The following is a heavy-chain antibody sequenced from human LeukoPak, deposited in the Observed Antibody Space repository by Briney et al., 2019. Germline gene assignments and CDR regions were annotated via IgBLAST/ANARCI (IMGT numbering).Heavy chain of an antibody. CDR3: VRANPTSSWRREFDS. CDR2: MYHNGAS. V-gene: IGHV4-30-4*01. CDR1: GASITSGDYY. Sequence: SETLSLTCTVSGASITSGDYYWSWIRQSPGKGLEWIGYMYHNGASYYNPSLESRLSISVDTSKNQFSLNLTSVTAADTAVYFCVRANPTSSWRREFDSWGQGTLLTVSS. D-gene: IGHD6-13*01. J-gene: IGHJ4*02.